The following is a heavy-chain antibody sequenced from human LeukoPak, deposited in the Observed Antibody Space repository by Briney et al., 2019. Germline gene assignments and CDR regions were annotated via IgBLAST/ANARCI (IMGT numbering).Heavy chain of an antibody. V-gene: IGHV3-30*18. CDR2: ISYDGSNK. CDR3: AKPSDGYNLGDAFDI. J-gene: IGHJ3*02. CDR1: GFTFSSYG. Sequence: GRSLRLSCAASGFTFSSYGMHWVRQAPGKGLEWVAVISYDGSNKYYTDSVKGRFTISRDNSKNTLYLQMNSLRAEDTAVYYCAKPSDGYNLGDAFDIWGQGTMVTVSS. D-gene: IGHD5-24*01.